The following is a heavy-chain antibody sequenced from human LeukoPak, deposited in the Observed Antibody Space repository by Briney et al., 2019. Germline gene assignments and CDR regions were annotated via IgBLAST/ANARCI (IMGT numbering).Heavy chain of an antibody. CDR3: ARLSGGNSDRSAY. CDR2: ISAGGGTT. J-gene: IGHJ4*02. D-gene: IGHD4-23*01. CDR1: GLTFGSYA. Sequence: GGSLRLSCVASGLTFGSYAMSWVRQAPGKGLEWVSGISAGGGTTYYKDSVKGQFIISRDNSKNTLFLQMNNLRAEDTAIFYCARLSGGNSDRSAYWGQGALVTVSS. V-gene: IGHV3-23*01.